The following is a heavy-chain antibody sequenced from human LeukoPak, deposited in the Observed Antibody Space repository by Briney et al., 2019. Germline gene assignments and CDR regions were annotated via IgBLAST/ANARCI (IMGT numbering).Heavy chain of an antibody. CDR1: GFTFSSYS. J-gene: IGHJ4*02. CDR3: AKALDYGGNSFDY. D-gene: IGHD4-23*01. CDR2: ISSSSSTI. Sequence: QSGGSLRLSCAASGFTFSSYSMNWVRQAPGKGLEWVSYISSSSSTIYYADSVKGRFTISRDNAKNSLYLQMNSLRAEDTAVYYCAKALDYGGNSFDYWGQGTLVTVSS. V-gene: IGHV3-48*04.